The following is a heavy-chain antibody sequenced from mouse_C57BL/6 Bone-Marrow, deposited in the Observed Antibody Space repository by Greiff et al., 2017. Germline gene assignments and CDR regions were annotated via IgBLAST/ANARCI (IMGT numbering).Heavy chain of an antibody. CDR3: TAGCPHYFDY. V-gene: IGHV6-3*01. Sequence: EVKLMESGGGLVQPGGSMKLSCVASGFTFSNYWMNWVRQSPEKGLEWVAQIRLKSDNYATHYAESVKGRFTISRDDSKSSVYLQMNNLRAEDTGIYYCTAGCPHYFDYWGQGTTLTVSS. J-gene: IGHJ2*01. CDR1: GFTFSNYW. CDR2: IRLKSDNYAT.